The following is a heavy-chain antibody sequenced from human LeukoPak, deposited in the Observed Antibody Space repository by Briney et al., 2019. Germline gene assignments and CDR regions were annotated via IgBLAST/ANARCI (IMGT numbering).Heavy chain of an antibody. CDR3: ARQFIDYNILTGYYSYFDY. CDR1: GFTFSNYS. J-gene: IGHJ4*02. CDR2: ISSRSSYI. D-gene: IGHD3-9*01. Sequence: GGSLRLSCAASGFTFSNYSMNWVRQAPGKGLERVSSISSRSSYIYYADSVKGRFTISGDNAKNSLYLQMNSLRAEDTAVYYCARQFIDYNILTGYYSYFDYWGQGTLVTVSS. V-gene: IGHV3-21*01.